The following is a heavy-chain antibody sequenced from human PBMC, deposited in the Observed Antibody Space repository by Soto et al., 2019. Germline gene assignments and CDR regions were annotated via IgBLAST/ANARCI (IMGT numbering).Heavy chain of an antibody. CDR3: AKDHGMDV. J-gene: IGHJ6*02. CDR2: ISGSGGST. Sequence: LRLSCVASGFTFSDYAMAWVRQSPGKGLEWVSSISGSGGSTYYADSVKGRFTISRDNSKNTVFLQMNSLRAEDTAVYYCAKDHGMDVWGQGATVTVSS. V-gene: IGHV3-23*01. CDR1: GFTFSDYA.